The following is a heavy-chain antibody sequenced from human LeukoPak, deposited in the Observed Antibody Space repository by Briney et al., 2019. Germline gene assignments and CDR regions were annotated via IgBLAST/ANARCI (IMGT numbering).Heavy chain of an antibody. D-gene: IGHD6-19*01. V-gene: IGHV3-21*01. J-gene: IGHJ4*02. Sequence: GGSLRLSCAASGFPFSSYSMNWVRQAPGEGLEWVSSISSSSSYIYYADSVKGRFTISRDNAKNSLYLQMNSLRAEDTAVYYCARTIAVAGTPAGFDYWGQGTLVTVSS. CDR3: ARTIAVAGTPAGFDY. CDR2: ISSSSSYI. CDR1: GFPFSSYS.